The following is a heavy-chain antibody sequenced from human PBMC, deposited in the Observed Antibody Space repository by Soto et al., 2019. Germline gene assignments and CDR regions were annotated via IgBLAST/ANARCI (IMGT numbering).Heavy chain of an antibody. J-gene: IGHJ4*02. D-gene: IGHD1-26*01. CDR1: GGSISSGGYY. CDR3: ARDRESYFDY. Sequence: PSETLSLTCTVSGGSISSGGYYWSWIRQHPGKGLEWIGYIYYSGSTYYNPSLKSRVTISVDTSKNQFSLKLSSVTAADTAVYYCARDRESYFDYWGPGTLVTVFS. CDR2: IYYSGST. V-gene: IGHV4-31*02.